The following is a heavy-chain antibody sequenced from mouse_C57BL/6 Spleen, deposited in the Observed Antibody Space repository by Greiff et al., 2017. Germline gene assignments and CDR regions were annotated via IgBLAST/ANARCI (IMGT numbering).Heavy chain of an antibody. CDR2: IYPGSGST. D-gene: IGHD2-3*01. CDR3: ARWGLLREDWFAY. Sequence: VQLQQPGAELVKPGASVKMSCKASGYTFTSYWITWVKQRPGQGLEWIGDIYPGSGSTNYNEKFKSKATLTVDTSSSTAYMQLSSLTSEDSAVYYCARWGLLREDWFAYWGQGTLVTVSA. J-gene: IGHJ3*01. CDR1: GYTFTSYW. V-gene: IGHV1-55*01.